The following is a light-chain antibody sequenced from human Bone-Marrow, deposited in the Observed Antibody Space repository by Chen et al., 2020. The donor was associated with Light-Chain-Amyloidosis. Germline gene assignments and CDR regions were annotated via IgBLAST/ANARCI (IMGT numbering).Light chain of an antibody. CDR1: DLPRKY. CDR2: RDT. CDR3: QSADSSGTYEVI. Sequence: SYELTQPPSVLVSPGQTARITCPGDDLPRKYAYWYQQKPGQAPVLVIHRDTERPSGISERFSGSNSWTTATLTISGGQAEDEADYHCQSADSSGTYEVIFGGGTKLTVL. V-gene: IGLV3-25*03. J-gene: IGLJ2*01.